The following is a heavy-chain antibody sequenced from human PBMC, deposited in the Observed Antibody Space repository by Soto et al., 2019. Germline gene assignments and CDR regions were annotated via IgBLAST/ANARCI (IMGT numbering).Heavy chain of an antibody. V-gene: IGHV3-30*18. CDR3: GKVLSVGYDIRPLCCY. CDR2: ISYDGSNK. J-gene: IGHJ4*02. D-gene: IGHD3-22*01. Sequence: GGSWRLSWSASVFTFSSYGMHWVRQAPGKGLEWVAVISYDGSNKYYADSVKGRFTISRDNSKNTLYLQMNSLRAEDTAVYYCGKVLSVGYDIRPLCCYSGQRNLGPVSA. CDR1: VFTFSSYG.